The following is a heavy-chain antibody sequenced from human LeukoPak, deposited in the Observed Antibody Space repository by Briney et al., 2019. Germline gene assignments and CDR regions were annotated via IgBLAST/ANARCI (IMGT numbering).Heavy chain of an antibody. CDR2: IYYSGST. J-gene: IGHJ4*02. V-gene: IGHV4-59*01. CDR1: GGSISSYY. D-gene: IGHD3-3*01. Sequence: PSETLSLTRTVSGGSISSYYWSWIRQPPGKGLEWIGYIYYSGSTNYNPSLKSRVTISVDTSKNQFSLKLSSVTAADTAVYYCARALVRRPYDFWNWGQGTLVTVSS. CDR3: ARALVRRPYDFWN.